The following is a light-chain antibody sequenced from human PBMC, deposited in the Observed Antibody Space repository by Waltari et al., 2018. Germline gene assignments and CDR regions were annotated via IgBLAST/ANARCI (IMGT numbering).Light chain of an antibody. CDR2: GNN. Sequence: QSVLTQPPSASGTPGQRVTISCSGSSSNIGSNTVNWYQQPPGTAPKLLIYGNNQRPSGVPGRFAGSKSGTSASLAISGLQSEDEADYYCAAWDDSLNAVVFGGGTKLTVL. CDR3: AAWDDSLNAVV. V-gene: IGLV1-44*01. J-gene: IGLJ2*01. CDR1: SSNIGSNT.